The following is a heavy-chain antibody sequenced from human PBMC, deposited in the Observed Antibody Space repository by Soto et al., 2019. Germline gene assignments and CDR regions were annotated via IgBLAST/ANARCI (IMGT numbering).Heavy chain of an antibody. J-gene: IGHJ6*02. Sequence: GGSLRLSCAASGFTFRSYGMHWVRQTPGKGLEWVAVIWYDGSNKDHTDSVKGRFTISRDNSKNTLYLQMDRLRAEDTAVYYCARDRVLELTTGYYYGMDVWGQGTTVTVSS. D-gene: IGHD1-7*01. CDR1: GFTFRSYG. CDR3: ARDRVLELTTGYYYGMDV. V-gene: IGHV3-33*01. CDR2: IWYDGSNK.